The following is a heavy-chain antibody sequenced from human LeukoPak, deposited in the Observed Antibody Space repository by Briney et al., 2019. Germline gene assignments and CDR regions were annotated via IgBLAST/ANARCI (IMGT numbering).Heavy chain of an antibody. J-gene: IGHJ4*02. D-gene: IGHD1-14*01. CDR2: IKQDGSEK. CDR1: GFIFSTDW. CDR3: ARNQRRLDY. Sequence: GGSLRLSCAASGFIFSTDWMSWVRQAPGKGLQLVANIKQDGSEKYYVDSVKGRFTISRDNAKNSLYLQVNSLRAEDTAVYYCARNQRRLDYWGQGTLVTVSS. V-gene: IGHV3-7*03.